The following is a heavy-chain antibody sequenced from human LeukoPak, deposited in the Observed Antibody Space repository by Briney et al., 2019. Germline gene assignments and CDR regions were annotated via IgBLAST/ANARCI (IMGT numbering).Heavy chain of an antibody. V-gene: IGHV4-4*02. Sequence: SETLSLTCTVSGGSISTSNWWNWVRQPPGKGLQWIGEIYHSGSTNYNPSLKSRVTISLDKSKNLFSLRLTSVTAADTAVYYCVKVAVAVDYWGQGTLVTVSS. CDR3: VKVAVAVDY. CDR2: IYHSGST. CDR1: GGSISTSNW. J-gene: IGHJ4*02. D-gene: IGHD6-19*01.